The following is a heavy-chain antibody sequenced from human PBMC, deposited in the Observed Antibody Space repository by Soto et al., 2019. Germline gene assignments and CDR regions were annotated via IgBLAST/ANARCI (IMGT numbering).Heavy chain of an antibody. CDR1: GFTFSTYA. CDR2: ISGSGSST. V-gene: IGHV3-23*01. D-gene: IGHD2-15*01. J-gene: IGHJ4*02. CDR3: AKAGGDCSGGTCYSGQGDH. Sequence: EVHLLESGGGLVQPGGSLRLSCAASGFTFSTYAMSWVRQAPGKGLDWVSGISGSGSSTYYADSVKGRFTVSRDNAKNPLYLQMNNLRAGDTAVYYCAKAGGDCSGGTCYSGQGDHWGQGTLVTVSS.